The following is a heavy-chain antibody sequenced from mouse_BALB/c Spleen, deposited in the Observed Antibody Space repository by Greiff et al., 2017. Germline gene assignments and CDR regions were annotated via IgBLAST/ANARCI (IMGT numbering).Heavy chain of an antibody. CDR1: GYSITSDYA. J-gene: IGHJ4*01. CDR3: ARLLWLRRGDYYAMDY. D-gene: IGHD2-2*01. Sequence: EVMLVESGPGLVKPSQSLSLTCTVTGYSITSDYAWNWIRQFPGNKLEWMGYISYSGSTSYNPSLKSRISITRDTSKNQFFLQLNSVTTEDTATYYCARLLWLRRGDYYAMDYWGQGTSVTVSS. CDR2: ISYSGST. V-gene: IGHV3-2*02.